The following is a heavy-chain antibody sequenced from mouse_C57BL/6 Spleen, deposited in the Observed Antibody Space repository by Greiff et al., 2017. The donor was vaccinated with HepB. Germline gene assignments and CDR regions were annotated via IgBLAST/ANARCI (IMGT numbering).Heavy chain of an antibody. D-gene: IGHD2-4*01. CDR2: IYPRSGNT. CDR3: ARSNYDYDGGYFDY. J-gene: IGHJ2*01. Sequence: QVQLRQSGAELARPGASVKLSCKASGYTFTSYGISWVKQRTGQGLEWIGEIYPRSGNTYYNEKFKGKATLTADKSSSTAYMELRSLTSEDSAVYFCARSNYDYDGGYFDYWGQGTTLTVSS. CDR1: GYTFTSYG. V-gene: IGHV1-81*01.